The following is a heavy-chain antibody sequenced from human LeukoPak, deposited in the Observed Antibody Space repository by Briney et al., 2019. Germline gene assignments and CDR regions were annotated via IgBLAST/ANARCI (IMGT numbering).Heavy chain of an antibody. J-gene: IGHJ4*02. CDR1: GYTFTGYY. D-gene: IGHD6-6*01. CDR3: ARDADIAAPPSGNYYDY. CDR2: INPNSGGT. V-gene: IGHV1-2*06. Sequence: ASVKVSCKASGYTFTGYYMHWVRQAPGQGLEWMGRINPNSGGTNYAQKFQGRVTMTRDTSISTAYMELSSLRSEDTAVYYCARDADIAAPPSGNYYDYWGQGTLVTVSS.